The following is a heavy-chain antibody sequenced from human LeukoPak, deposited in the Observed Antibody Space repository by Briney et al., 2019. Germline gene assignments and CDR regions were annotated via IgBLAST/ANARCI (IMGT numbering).Heavy chain of an antibody. CDR2: IYYSGST. J-gene: IGHJ4*02. V-gene: IGHV4-59*01. D-gene: IGHD6-19*01. CDR1: GGSISSYY. Sequence: SETLSLTCTVFGGSISSYYWSWIRQPPGKGLEWIGYIYYSGSTNYNPSLKSRVTISVDTSKNQFSLKLSSVTAADTAVYYCTGATTVAGSYFDYWGQGTLVTVSS. CDR3: TGATTVAGSYFDY.